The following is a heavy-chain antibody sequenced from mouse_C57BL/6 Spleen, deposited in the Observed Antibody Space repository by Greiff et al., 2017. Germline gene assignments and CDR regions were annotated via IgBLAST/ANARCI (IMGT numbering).Heavy chain of an antibody. J-gene: IGHJ2*01. CDR2: INPNSGST. V-gene: IGHV1-64*01. CDR3: ASLNSSGYEY. CDR1: GYTFTSYW. D-gene: IGHD3-2*02. Sequence: QVQLQQPGAELVKPGASVKLSCKASGYTFTSYWMHWVKQRPGQGLEWIGMINPNSGSTNYNKKFKSKATLTVDKSSSTAYMQLSSLTSEDSAVYYCASLNSSGYEYWGQGTTLTVST.